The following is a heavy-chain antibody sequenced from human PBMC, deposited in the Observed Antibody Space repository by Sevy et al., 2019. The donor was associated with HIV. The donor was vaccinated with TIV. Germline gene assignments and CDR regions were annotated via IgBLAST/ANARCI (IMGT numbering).Heavy chain of an antibody. V-gene: IGHV6-1*01. D-gene: IGHD1-26*01. J-gene: IGHJ4*02. CDR3: ARAPLALVGAPRDSYFDY. CDR1: GDSVSSNSAA. Sequence: SQTLSLTCAISGDSVSSNSAAWNWIRQSPSRGLEWLGRTYYRSKWYNDYAVSVKSRITINPDTSKNQFSLQLNSVTPEDTAVYYCARAPLALVGAPRDSYFDYWGQGTLVTVSS. CDR2: TYYRSKWYN.